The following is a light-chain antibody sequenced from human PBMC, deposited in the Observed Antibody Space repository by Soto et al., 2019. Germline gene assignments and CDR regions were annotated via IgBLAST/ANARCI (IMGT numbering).Light chain of an antibody. V-gene: IGKV2-30*02. J-gene: IGKJ1*01. Sequence: DVVMTQSPLSLPVTLGQPASISCRSSQSLIHSDGNTYLNWFQQRPGQSPRRLIYKVSDRDSGVPDRFSGSGSGTDITLKISRVEAEDGGVYYCMQGTHWPWTFGQGTEVEIK. CDR1: QSLIHSDGNTY. CDR3: MQGTHWPWT. CDR2: KVS.